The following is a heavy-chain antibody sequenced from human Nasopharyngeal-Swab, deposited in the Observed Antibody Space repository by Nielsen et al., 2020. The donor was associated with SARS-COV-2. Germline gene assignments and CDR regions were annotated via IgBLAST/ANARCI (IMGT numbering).Heavy chain of an antibody. CDR3: ASGTVTLLHY. D-gene: IGHD4-23*01. CDR2: IGTAGDT. V-gene: IGHV3-13*01. Sequence: GGSLSLSCAPSDFTFSSTAMHWAPQATGKGLEWVSAIGTAGDTYYPGSVKGRFTISRENAKNSLYLQMNSLRAEDTAVYYCASGTVTLLHYWGQGTLVTVSS. CDR1: DFTFSSTA. J-gene: IGHJ4*02.